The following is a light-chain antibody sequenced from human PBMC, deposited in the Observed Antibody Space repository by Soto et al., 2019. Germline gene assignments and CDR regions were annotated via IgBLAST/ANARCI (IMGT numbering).Light chain of an antibody. J-gene: IGLJ1*01. V-gene: IGLV2-11*01. Sequence: SALTQPRPVSVSPGQSVTFSCTGTSSDVGAYIYVSWYQQHPGKAPKLIIYDVIKRPSGVPDRFSGSKSGNTASLTISGLQAEDEADYYCCSYAGSYTHVFGTGTKV. CDR2: DVI. CDR3: CSYAGSYTHV. CDR1: SSDVGAYIY.